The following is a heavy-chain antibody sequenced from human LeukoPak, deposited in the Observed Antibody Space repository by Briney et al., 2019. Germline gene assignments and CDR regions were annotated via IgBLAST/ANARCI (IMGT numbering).Heavy chain of an antibody. CDR1: GGSFSGYY. CDR3: AGALVPIWFGELAGFDY. D-gene: IGHD3-10*01. CDR2: INHSGST. V-gene: IGHV4-34*01. J-gene: IGHJ4*02. Sequence: SETLSLTCAVYGGSFSGYYWSWIRQPPGKGLEWIGEINHSGSTNCNPSLKSRVTISVDTSKNQFSLKLSPVTAADTAVYYCAGALVPIWFGELAGFDYWGQGTLVTVSS.